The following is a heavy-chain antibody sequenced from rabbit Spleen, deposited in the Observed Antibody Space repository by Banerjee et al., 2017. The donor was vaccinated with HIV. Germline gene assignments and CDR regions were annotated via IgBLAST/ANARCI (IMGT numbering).Heavy chain of an antibody. CDR1: GFSFSSSYY. CDR3: ARDSATSFSTYGMDL. D-gene: IGHD1-1*01. J-gene: IGHJ6*01. Sequence: QSLEESGGDLVKPGASLTLTCTASGFSFSSSYYMCWVRQAPGKGLECIACIYGGSSGSTYYATWAKGRFTISKTSSTTVTLQMISLTAADTATYFCARDSATSFSTYGMDLWGPGTLVTVS. CDR2: IYGGSSGST. V-gene: IGHV1S40*01.